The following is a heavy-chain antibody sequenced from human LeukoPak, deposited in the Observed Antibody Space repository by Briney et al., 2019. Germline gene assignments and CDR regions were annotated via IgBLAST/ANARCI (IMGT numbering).Heavy chain of an antibody. CDR2: ISHYENA. CDR1: GGSISSGGYY. J-gene: IGHJ4*02. Sequence: SQTLSLTCTVSGGSISSGGYYWSWIRQPPGKGLEWIGYISHYENAYYNPSLSSRVTMSVDKSKNQVSLKITSVTAADTAIYYCARDGYNSAPFDYWGPGTLVTVSS. V-gene: IGHV4-30-2*01. D-gene: IGHD5-24*01. CDR3: ARDGYNSAPFDY.